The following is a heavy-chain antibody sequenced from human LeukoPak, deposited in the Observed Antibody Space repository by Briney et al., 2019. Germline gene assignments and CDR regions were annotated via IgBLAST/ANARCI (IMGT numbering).Heavy chain of an antibody. J-gene: IGHJ4*02. V-gene: IGHV3-7*03. CDR2: IKQDGSEK. CDR1: GFTFSSYW. D-gene: IGHD2-21*01. Sequence: GGSLRLSCAASGFTFSSYWMSWVRQAPGKGLEWVANIKQDGSEKYYVDSVKGRFTISRDNAKNSLYLQMNSLRAEDMALYYCAKSTAEVVVIAPFDYWGQGTLVTVSS. CDR3: AKSTAEVVVIAPFDY.